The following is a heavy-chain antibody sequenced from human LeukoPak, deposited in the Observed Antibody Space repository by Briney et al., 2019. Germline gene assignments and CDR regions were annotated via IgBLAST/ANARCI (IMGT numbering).Heavy chain of an antibody. CDR3: AKDLSSSWSYFDY. V-gene: IGHV3-9*01. Sequence: GRSLRLSCAASGFTFDGYAMHWVRQAPGKGLEWVSGSSWNSGSICYADSVKGRFTISRDKAKNPLYLQMNSLRAEDTALYYCAKDLSSSWSYFDYWGQGNLVTVSS. CDR1: GFTFDGYA. CDR2: SSWNSGSI. J-gene: IGHJ4*02. D-gene: IGHD6-13*01.